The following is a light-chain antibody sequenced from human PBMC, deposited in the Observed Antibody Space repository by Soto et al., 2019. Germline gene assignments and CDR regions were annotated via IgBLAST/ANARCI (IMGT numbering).Light chain of an antibody. CDR1: QNINNW. CDR3: QHLRT. Sequence: DIQMTQPPSTLSASVGDRVTITCRASQNINNWVAWYQQKPGKAPKFLIYDASTLASGVPSRFSGSGFGTEFSLTISSLQPDDSGSYYCQHLRTFGQGTKVDIK. J-gene: IGKJ1*01. V-gene: IGKV1-5*01. CDR2: DAS.